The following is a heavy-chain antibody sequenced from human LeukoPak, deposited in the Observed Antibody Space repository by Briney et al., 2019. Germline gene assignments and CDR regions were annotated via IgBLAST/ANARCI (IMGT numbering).Heavy chain of an antibody. CDR2: ISGSGGST. CDR1: GFTFGSYA. V-gene: IGHV3-23*01. Sequence: PGGSLRLSCAASGFTFGSYAMSWVRQAPGKGLEWVSAISGSGGSTYYADSVKGRFTISSDNSKNTLYLQMNSLRAEDTAVYYCANSHSGGDGYSGWGQGTLVTVSS. CDR3: ANSHSGGDGYSG. D-gene: IGHD5-24*01. J-gene: IGHJ4*02.